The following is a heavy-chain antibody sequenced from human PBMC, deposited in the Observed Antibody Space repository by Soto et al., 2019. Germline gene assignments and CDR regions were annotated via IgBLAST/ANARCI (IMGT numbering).Heavy chain of an antibody. V-gene: IGHV3-21*01. CDR3: ARDQYRTTVVTPARYYYYGMDV. D-gene: IGHD4-17*01. CDR1: GFTFSSYS. J-gene: IGHJ6*02. CDR2: ISSSSSYI. Sequence: EVQLVESGGGLVKPGGSLRLSCAASGFTFSSYSMNWVRQAPGKGLEWVSYISSSSSYIYYADSVKGRFTISRDNAKNSLYLQMNSLRAEDTAVYYCARDQYRTTVVTPARYYYYGMDVWGQGTTVTVSS.